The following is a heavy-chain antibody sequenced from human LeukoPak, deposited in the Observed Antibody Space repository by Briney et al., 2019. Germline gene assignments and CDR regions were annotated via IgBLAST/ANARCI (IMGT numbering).Heavy chain of an antibody. D-gene: IGHD2/OR15-2a*01. J-gene: IGHJ6*03. CDR3: ARGIYSTDLSFYMDV. Sequence: ASVKVSCKASGYAFTGYYMDWVRQAPGQGLEWMGRINPNSGATNYAQKFQGRVTMTRDTSISTAYMEFNGLRSDDTAVYYCARGIYSTDLSFYMDVWGKGTTVTVYS. V-gene: IGHV1-2*06. CDR1: GYAFTGYY. CDR2: INPNSGAT.